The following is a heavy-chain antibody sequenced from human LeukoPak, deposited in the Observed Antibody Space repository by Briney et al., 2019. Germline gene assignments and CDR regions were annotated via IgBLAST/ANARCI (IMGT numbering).Heavy chain of an antibody. Sequence: PGESLRLSCAASGFTFSNYGLSWVRQAPGKGLEWVSAISGNGGDTHYADPVKGRFTISRDNSKNTLYLQMNSLRAEDTAVYYCAKRPGGSWYGPFDFWGQGTLLTVSS. CDR1: GFTFSNYG. V-gene: IGHV3-23*01. CDR2: ISGNGGDT. J-gene: IGHJ4*02. CDR3: AKRPGGSWYGPFDF. D-gene: IGHD6-13*01.